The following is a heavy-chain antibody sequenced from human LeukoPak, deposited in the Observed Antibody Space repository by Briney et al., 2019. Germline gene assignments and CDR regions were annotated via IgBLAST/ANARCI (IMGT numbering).Heavy chain of an antibody. CDR2: IYYSGST. V-gene: IGHV4-59*01. J-gene: IGHJ5*02. Sequence: SETLSLTCTVSGGSISSYYWSWIRQPPGKGLEWIGYIYYSGSTNYNPSLKSRVTISVDTSKNQFSLNLRSVTATDTAVSYCARDLEESGRYLRFDPWGQGTLVTVYS. CDR1: GGSISSYY. D-gene: IGHD1-26*01. CDR3: ARDLEESGRYLRFDP.